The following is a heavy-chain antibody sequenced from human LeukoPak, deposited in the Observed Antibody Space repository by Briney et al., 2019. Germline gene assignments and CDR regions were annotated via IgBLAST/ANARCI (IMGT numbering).Heavy chain of an antibody. V-gene: IGHV1-69*04. CDR3: ARTTTVPPYGMDV. CDR1: GGTFSSYA. D-gene: IGHD4-17*01. CDR2: IIPILGIA. J-gene: IGHJ6*02. Sequence: SVRVSCKASGGTFSSYAISWVRQAPGQGLEWMGRIIPILGIANYAQKFQGRVTITADESTSTAYMELSSLRSEDTAVYYCARTTTVPPYGMDVWGQGTTVTVSS.